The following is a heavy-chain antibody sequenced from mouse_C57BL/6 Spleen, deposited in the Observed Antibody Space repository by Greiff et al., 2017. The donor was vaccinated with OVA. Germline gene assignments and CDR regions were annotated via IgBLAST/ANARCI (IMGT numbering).Heavy chain of an antibody. J-gene: IGHJ2*01. CDR3: ARSLDGYCYFDY. D-gene: IGHD2-3*01. Sequence: VQLQQPGAELVMPGASVKLSCKASGYTFTSYWMHWVKQRPGQGLEWIGEIDPSDSYTNYNQKFKGKSTLTVDKSSSTAYMQLSSLTSEDSAVYYCARSLDGYCYFDYWGQGTTLTVSS. CDR2: IDPSDSYT. V-gene: IGHV1-69*01. CDR1: GYTFTSYW.